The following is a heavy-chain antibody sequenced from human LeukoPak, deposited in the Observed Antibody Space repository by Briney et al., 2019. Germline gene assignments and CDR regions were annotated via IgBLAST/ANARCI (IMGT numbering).Heavy chain of an antibody. V-gene: IGHV1-45*01. Sequence: GSSVKVSFKASVYTFTYRYLHWVRPAPGQAREWVGWITPFYGSTNNAQTFQDRVTITRDRPISTDNIDLSRQRSEDTAMYYCARWDGNDAFDIWGQGTMVTVSS. D-gene: IGHD1-1*01. CDR3: ARWDGNDAFDI. CDR2: ITPFYGST. CDR1: VYTFTYRY. J-gene: IGHJ3*02.